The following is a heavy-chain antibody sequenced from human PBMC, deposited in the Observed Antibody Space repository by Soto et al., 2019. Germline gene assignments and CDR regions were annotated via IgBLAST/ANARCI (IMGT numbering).Heavy chain of an antibody. Sequence: QVQLQESGPGLVKPSGTLSLTCAISSGSIFSSNWWSWVRQPPGKGLEWIGETPHSGGANYNPSLKSRVTISVDQSKNQFSLKLTSVTAADTAVYYCASHLVMTGTRGFAHWGLGTLVTVSS. CDR3: ASHLVMTGTRGFAH. V-gene: IGHV4-4*02. J-gene: IGHJ4*02. D-gene: IGHD1-1*01. CDR1: SGSIFSSNW. CDR2: TPHSGGA.